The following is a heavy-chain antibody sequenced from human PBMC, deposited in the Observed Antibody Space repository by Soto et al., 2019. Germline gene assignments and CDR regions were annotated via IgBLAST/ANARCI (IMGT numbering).Heavy chain of an antibody. CDR2: IHPKGGST. D-gene: IGHD6-6*01. CDR3: ARAPYSSSSFFFDL. CDR1: GYTFTSYF. J-gene: IGHJ4*02. V-gene: IGHV1-46*01. Sequence: ASVKVSCKASGYTFTSYFMHWVRRAPGQGLQWMGIIHPKGGSTNYAQKFQGRVAMTWDTSTSTAYMELSSLTSGDTAVYYCARAPYSSSSFFFDLWGQGTLVTVSS.